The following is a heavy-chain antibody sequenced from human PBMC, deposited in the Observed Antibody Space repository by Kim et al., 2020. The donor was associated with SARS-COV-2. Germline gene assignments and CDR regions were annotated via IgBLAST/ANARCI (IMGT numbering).Heavy chain of an antibody. CDR3: VSGGRDIVLMVYAPYYYYYGMDV. J-gene: IGHJ6*02. D-gene: IGHD2-8*01. Sequence: GGSLRLSCSASGFTFSSYAMHWVRQAPGKGLEYVSAISSNGGSTYYADSVKGRFTISRDNSKNTLYLQMSSLRAEDTAVYYCVSGGRDIVLMVYAPYYYYYGMDVWGQGTTVTVSS. CDR1: GFTFSSYA. CDR2: ISSNGGST. V-gene: IGHV3-64D*06.